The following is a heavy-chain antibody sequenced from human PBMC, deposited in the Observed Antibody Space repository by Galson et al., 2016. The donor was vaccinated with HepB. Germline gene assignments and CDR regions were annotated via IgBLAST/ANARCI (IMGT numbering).Heavy chain of an antibody. CDR1: GYTFNTYG. D-gene: IGHD6-19*01. Sequence: SVKVSCKASGYTFNTYGVAWVRQAPGQGLEWMGWISPYNGHTNYAQNFQGRVTMTTDTSTSTAFLELRSLRLADTAIYYCARESGVGVAFDHWGQGTLVTVSS. V-gene: IGHV1-18*01. CDR2: ISPYNGHT. CDR3: ARESGVGVAFDH. J-gene: IGHJ5*02.